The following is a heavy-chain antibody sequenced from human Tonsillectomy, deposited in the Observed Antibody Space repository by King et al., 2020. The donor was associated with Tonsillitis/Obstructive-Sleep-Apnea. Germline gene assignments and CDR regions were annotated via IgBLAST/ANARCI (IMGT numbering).Heavy chain of an antibody. J-gene: IGHJ4*02. CDR3: TTDLAPAPYSSGWPFDY. D-gene: IGHD6-19*01. V-gene: IGHV3-15*01. CDR2: LISKTDGGKT. Sequence: VQLVESGGGLVKPGGSLRLSCAAAGFTFSNAWMSWVRQAPWQGLECVGHLISKTDGGKTDYVGPVKGRLTVLRDDSKNTMFLQMNSLKTEDTAVYYCTTDLAPAPYSSGWPFDYWGQGTLVPVSS. CDR1: GFTFSNAW.